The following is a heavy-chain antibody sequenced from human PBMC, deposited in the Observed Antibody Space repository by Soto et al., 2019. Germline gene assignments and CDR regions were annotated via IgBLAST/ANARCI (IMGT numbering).Heavy chain of an antibody. J-gene: IGHJ6*02. CDR3: ATRGRSLGYYYGMDV. Sequence: ASVKVSCKASGYTFTSYPMHWVRQAPGQRLEWMGWINAGNGNTKYSQKFQGRVTITRDTFASTAYMELSSLRSEDTAVYYCATRGRSLGYYYGMDVWGQGTTVTVSS. CDR1: GYTFTSYP. CDR2: INAGNGNT. D-gene: IGHD3-10*01. V-gene: IGHV1-3*01.